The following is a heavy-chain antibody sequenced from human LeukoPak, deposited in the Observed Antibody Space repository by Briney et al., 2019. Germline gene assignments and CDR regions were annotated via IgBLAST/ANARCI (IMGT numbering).Heavy chain of an antibody. CDR3: AKDRFPGRGWYLGEFDY. CDR1: GFTFSSYG. Sequence: GGSLRLSCAASGFTFSSYGMHWVRQAPGKGLEWVAFIRYDGSNKYYADSVKGRFTISRDNSKNTLYLQMNSLRAEDTAVYYCAKDRFPGRGWYLGEFDYWGQGTLVTVSS. J-gene: IGHJ4*02. D-gene: IGHD6-19*01. V-gene: IGHV3-30*02. CDR2: IRYDGSNK.